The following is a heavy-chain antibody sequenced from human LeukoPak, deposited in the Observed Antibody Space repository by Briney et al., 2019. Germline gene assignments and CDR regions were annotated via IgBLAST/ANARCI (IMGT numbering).Heavy chain of an antibody. V-gene: IGHV3-23*01. CDR1: GFTFSSYA. Sequence: GGSLRLSCAASGFTFSSYAMSWVRQAPGKGLEWVSPISGSGGSTYYADSVKGRFTISRDNSKNTLYLQMNSLRAEDTAVYYCATQSPGITMIVAYDYWGQGTLVTVSS. CDR2: ISGSGGST. D-gene: IGHD3-22*01. CDR3: ATQSPGITMIVAYDY. J-gene: IGHJ4*02.